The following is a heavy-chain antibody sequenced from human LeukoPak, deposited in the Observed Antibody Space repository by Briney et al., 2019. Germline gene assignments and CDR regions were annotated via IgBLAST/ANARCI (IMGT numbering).Heavy chain of an antibody. J-gene: IGHJ4*02. CDR1: GYSFTSYW. CDR3: ARHDSSSWSTSDY. Sequence: GESLKISCKGSGYSFTSYWIAWVRQMPGKGLEWMGIIYPDDSDTRYSPSFQGQVTISADKSISTAYLQWSSPKASDTAVFYCARHDSSSWSTSDYWGQGTLVTVSS. D-gene: IGHD6-13*01. V-gene: IGHV5-51*01. CDR2: IYPDDSDT.